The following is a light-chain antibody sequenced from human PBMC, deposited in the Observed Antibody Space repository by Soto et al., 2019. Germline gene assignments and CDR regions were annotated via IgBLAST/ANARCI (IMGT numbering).Light chain of an antibody. J-gene: IGKJ1*01. CDR3: QQSNSIPPWT. Sequence: DIQMTQSPSSLSASVGDRVTITCRASQGISNYLAWYQQKPGKVPKLLIYGASTLQSGVPSRFSGSGSGTDFTLTISSLQPEDVATYYCQQSNSIPPWTFGQGTKVDIK. CDR2: GAS. V-gene: IGKV1-27*01. CDR1: QGISNY.